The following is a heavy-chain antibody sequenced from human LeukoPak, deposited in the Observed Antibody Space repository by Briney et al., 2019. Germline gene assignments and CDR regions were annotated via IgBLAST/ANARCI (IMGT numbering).Heavy chain of an antibody. V-gene: IGHV1-2*02. J-gene: IGHJ4*02. CDR1: GYTFTGYY. D-gene: IGHD6-13*01. CDR3: ARDSAAAGTGIWFDY. Sequence: ASVKVSCKASGYTFTGYYMHWVRQAPGQGLEWMGWINPNSGGTNYAQKFQGRVTMTRDTSISTAYMELSRLRSDDTAAYYCARDSAAAGTGIWFDYWGQGTLVTVSS. CDR2: INPNSGGT.